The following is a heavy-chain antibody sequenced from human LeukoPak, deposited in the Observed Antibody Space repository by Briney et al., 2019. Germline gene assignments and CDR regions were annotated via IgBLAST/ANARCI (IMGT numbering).Heavy chain of an antibody. Sequence: PGGSLRLSCAASEFSFSSYGMHWVRQAPGKGLEWVALIWYDGRKKYYADSVKGRFSISRDNAKNTLYLEMSSLRAEDTALYYCAKGSSGYFVDLWGQGTLVTVSS. CDR2: IWYDGRKK. D-gene: IGHD3-22*01. CDR1: EFSFSSYG. J-gene: IGHJ5*02. V-gene: IGHV3-33*06. CDR3: AKGSSGYFVDL.